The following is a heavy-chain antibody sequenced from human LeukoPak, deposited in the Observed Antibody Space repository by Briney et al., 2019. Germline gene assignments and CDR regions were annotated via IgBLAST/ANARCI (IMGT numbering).Heavy chain of an antibody. CDR1: GGSLWGYY. V-gene: IGHV4-34*01. CDR2: LTHSGST. Sequence: SETLSITCAVYGGSLWGYYGRWIREPPGKGVVWFGELTHSGSTNYNPSLKSRVTISVDTSKNQFSLKLSSVTAADTAVYYCARQRVTMVRGVITRGHFDYWGQGTLVTVSS. CDR3: ARQRVTMVRGVITRGHFDY. D-gene: IGHD3-10*01. J-gene: IGHJ4*02.